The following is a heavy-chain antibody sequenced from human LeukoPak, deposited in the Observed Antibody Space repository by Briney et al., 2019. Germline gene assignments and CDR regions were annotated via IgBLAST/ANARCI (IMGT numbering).Heavy chain of an antibody. CDR2: ISSSGSTI. CDR3: ARAQGYYYDSSGYWGY. D-gene: IGHD3-22*01. V-gene: IGHV3-11*01. CDR1: GFTFSDYY. J-gene: IGHJ4*02. Sequence: GGSLRLSCAASGFTFSDYYMSWIRQAPGKGLERVSYISSSGSTIYYADSVKGRFTISRDNAKNSLYLQMNSLRAEDTAVYYCARAQGYYYDSSGYWGYWGQGTLVTVSS.